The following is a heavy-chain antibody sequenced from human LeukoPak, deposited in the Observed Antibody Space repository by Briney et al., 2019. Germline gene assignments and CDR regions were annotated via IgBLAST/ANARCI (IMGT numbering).Heavy chain of an antibody. CDR1: GGSISSYY. CDR2: ISGSGGST. V-gene: IGHV3-23*01. Sequence: HPSETLSLTCTVSGGSISSYYWSWIRQPPGKGLEWVSAISGSGGSTYYADSVKGRFTISRDNSKNTLYLQMNSLRAEDTAVYYCAKHGPYYDIFPHWGQGTLVTVSS. CDR3: AKHGPYYDIFPH. D-gene: IGHD3-9*01. J-gene: IGHJ4*02.